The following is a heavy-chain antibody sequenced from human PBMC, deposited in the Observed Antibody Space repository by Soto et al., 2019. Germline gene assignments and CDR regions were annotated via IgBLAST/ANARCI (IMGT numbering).Heavy chain of an antibody. J-gene: IGHJ4*02. CDR3: ASSSIIPNHY. Sequence: PSETLSLTCTVSGGSVSSGSYYWSWIRQPPGKGLEWIGYIYYSGSTNYNPSLKSRVTISVDTSKNQFSLKLSSVTAADTAVYYCASSSIIPNHYWGQGTLVTVSS. D-gene: IGHD2-21*01. CDR1: GGSVSSGSYY. V-gene: IGHV4-61*01. CDR2: IYYSGST.